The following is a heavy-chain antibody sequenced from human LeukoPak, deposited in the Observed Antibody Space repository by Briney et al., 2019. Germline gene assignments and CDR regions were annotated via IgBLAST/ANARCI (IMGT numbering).Heavy chain of an antibody. CDR3: ARMYYYESSGEWFDP. V-gene: IGHV4-59*13. CDR2: IYYSGST. J-gene: IGHJ5*02. Sequence: SETLSLTCTVSGGSISSYYWSWIRQPPGKGLEWIGYIYYSGSTNYNPSLKSRVTISVDTSKNQFSLKLSSVTAADTAVYYCARMYYYESSGEWFDPWGQGTLVTVSS. CDR1: GGSISSYY. D-gene: IGHD3-22*01.